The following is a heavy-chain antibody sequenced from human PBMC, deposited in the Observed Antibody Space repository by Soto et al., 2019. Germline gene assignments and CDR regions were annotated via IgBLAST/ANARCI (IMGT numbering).Heavy chain of an antibody. CDR1: GYTFTTHP. J-gene: IGHJ6*02. V-gene: IGHV1-3*01. D-gene: IGHD1-1*01. CDR2: INGGTGQT. CDR3: ARGKGMEENYYYYGLDI. Sequence: APVKLSCKASGYTFTTHPMHWVRQDPGQSLEWMGWINGGTGQTKHSQRFQGRVNITRDTSASTAYMELSSLRSEDTAVYYCARGKGMEENYYYYGLDIWGQGTTVTVSS.